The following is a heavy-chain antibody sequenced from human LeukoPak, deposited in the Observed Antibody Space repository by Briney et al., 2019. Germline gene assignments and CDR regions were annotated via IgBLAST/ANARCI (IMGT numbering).Heavy chain of an antibody. Sequence: ASVKVSCKASGGTFSSYAISWVRQAPGQGLVWMGGIIPIFGTANYAQKFQGRVTITADESTSTAYMELSSLRSEDTAVYYCARILEKVGWIYDAFDIWGQGTMVTVSS. CDR3: ARILEKVGWIYDAFDI. V-gene: IGHV1-69*01. CDR2: IIPIFGTA. J-gene: IGHJ3*02. CDR1: GGTFSSYA. D-gene: IGHD6-19*01.